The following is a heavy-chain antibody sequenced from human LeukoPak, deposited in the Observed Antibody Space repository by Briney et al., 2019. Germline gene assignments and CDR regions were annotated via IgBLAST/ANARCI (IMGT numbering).Heavy chain of an antibody. CDR3: ARVNYDFWSGYYLNWFDP. CDR1: GGSFSGYY. J-gene: IGHJ5*02. Sequence: SETLSLTCAVYGGSFSGYYWSWIRQPPGKGLEWIEEINYSGSTNYNPSLKSRVIISVDTSKNQFSLKVSSVTAADTAVYYCARVNYDFWSGYYLNWFDPWGQGTLVTVSS. V-gene: IGHV4-34*01. CDR2: INYSGST. D-gene: IGHD3-3*01.